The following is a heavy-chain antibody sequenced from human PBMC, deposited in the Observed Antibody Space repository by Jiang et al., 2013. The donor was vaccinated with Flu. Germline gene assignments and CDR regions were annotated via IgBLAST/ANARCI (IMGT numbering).Heavy chain of an antibody. D-gene: IGHD6-13*01. Sequence: EWMGRIDPSDSYTNYSPSFQGHVTISADKSISTAYLQWSSLQASDTAMYYCARQRLAAAGTPIDYWGQGTLVTVSS. V-gene: IGHV5-10-1*01. CDR2: IDPSDSYT. CDR3: ARQRLAAAGTPIDY. J-gene: IGHJ4*02.